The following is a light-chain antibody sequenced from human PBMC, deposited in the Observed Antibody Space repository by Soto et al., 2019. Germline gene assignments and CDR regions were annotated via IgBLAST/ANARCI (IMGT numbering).Light chain of an antibody. CDR1: SRDVGGYND. Sequence: QSVLTQPPSASGSPGQSVAISCTGSSRDVGGYNDVSWYQQQPGKAPKLIIYEDNKRPSGVPDRFSGSKSGNTASLTVSGLQAEDESYYYCSSYAGSGNVFGTGTKLTVL. CDR3: SSYAGSGNV. CDR2: EDN. J-gene: IGLJ1*01. V-gene: IGLV2-8*01.